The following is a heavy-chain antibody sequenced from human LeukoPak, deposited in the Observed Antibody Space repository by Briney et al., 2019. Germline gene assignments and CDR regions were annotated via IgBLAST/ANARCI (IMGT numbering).Heavy chain of an antibody. Sequence: GGSLRLSCAASGFTFSSYSMNWVRQAPGKGLEWLSSISSSSSYIYYADSVKGRFTISRDNAKNSLYLQMNSLRAEDTAVYYCARDLDSSSWYDYWGQGTLVTVSS. V-gene: IGHV3-21*01. CDR1: GFTFSSYS. CDR3: ARDLDSSSWYDY. J-gene: IGHJ4*02. CDR2: ISSSSSYI. D-gene: IGHD6-13*01.